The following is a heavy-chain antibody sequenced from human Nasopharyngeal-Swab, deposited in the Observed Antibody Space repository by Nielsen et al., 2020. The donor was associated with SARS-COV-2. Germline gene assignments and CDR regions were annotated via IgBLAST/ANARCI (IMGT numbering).Heavy chain of an antibody. CDR3: AKDLGGYYYGGGNYYGMDV. Sequence: GGSLRLSCAASGFTFSSYGMHWVRQAPGKGLEWVAVISYDGSNKYYADSVKGRFTISRDNSKNTLYLQMNSLRAEDTAVYYCAKDLGGYYYGGGNYYGMDVWGQGTTVTVSS. V-gene: IGHV3-30*18. D-gene: IGHD3-22*01. CDR1: GFTFSSYG. CDR2: ISYDGSNK. J-gene: IGHJ6*02.